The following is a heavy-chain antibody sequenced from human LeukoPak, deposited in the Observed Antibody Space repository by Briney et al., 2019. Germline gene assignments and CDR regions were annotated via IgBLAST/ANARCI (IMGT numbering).Heavy chain of an antibody. CDR1: GFTFSSYA. Sequence: GGSLRLSCAPSGFTFSSYAMHWVRQAPGKGLEWVAIISYDGSNKYYADSVKGRFTISRDNSKNTLYLQMNGLRAEDTAVYYCARAAPRHGAPFDYWGQGTLVTVSS. CDR2: ISYDGSNK. D-gene: IGHD1-26*01. CDR3: ARAAPRHGAPFDY. V-gene: IGHV3-30*04. J-gene: IGHJ4*02.